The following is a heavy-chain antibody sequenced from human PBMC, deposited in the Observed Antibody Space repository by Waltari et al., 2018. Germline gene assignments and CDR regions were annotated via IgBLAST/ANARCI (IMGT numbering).Heavy chain of an antibody. CDR1: GFTFSSYS. CDR2: ISSSSSYI. D-gene: IGHD4-17*01. CDR3: ARVNGDYDSPDFDY. V-gene: IGHV3-21*04. J-gene: IGHJ4*02. Sequence: EVQLVESGGGLVKPGGSLRLSCAASGFTFSSYSMNWVRQAPGKGLEWVSSISSSSSYIYYADSVKGRFTISRDNSKNTLYLQMNSLRAEDTAVYYCARVNGDYDSPDFDYWGQGTLVTVSS.